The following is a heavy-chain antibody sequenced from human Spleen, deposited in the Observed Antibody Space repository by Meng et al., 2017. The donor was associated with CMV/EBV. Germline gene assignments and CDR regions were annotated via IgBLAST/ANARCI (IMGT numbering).Heavy chain of an antibody. Sequence: EPLSLPCAVYGGSFSGYYWSWIRQPPGKGLEWIGEINHSGSTNYNPSLKSRVTISVDTSKNQFSLKLSSVTAADTAVYYCARGWGGQLWGQGTLSLSPQ. J-gene: IGHJ4*02. CDR3: ARGWGGQL. D-gene: IGHD3-16*01. CDR2: INHSGST. CDR1: GGSFSGYY. V-gene: IGHV4-34*01.